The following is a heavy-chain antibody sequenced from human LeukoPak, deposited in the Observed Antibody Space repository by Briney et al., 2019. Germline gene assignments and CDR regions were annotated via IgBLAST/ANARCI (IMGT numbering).Heavy chain of an antibody. D-gene: IGHD2/OR15-2a*01. CDR2: IIPILGIA. CDR1: GGTFSSYA. CDR3: ASGLSYYYYGMDV. Sequence: SVKVSCKASGGTFSSYAISWVRQAPGQGLEWMGRIIPILGIANYAQKFQGRVTITADKSTSTAYMKLSSLRSEDTAVYYCASGLSYYYYGMDVWGQGTTVTVSS. V-gene: IGHV1-69*04. J-gene: IGHJ6*02.